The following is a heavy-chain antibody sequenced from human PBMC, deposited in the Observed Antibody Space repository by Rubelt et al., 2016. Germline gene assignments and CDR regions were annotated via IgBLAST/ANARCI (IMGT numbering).Heavy chain of an antibody. J-gene: IGHJ4*02. V-gene: IGHV1-18*01. CDR1: GYTFTSYG. CDR3: ARDVGGNSVLYYFDY. D-gene: IGHD4-23*01. CDR2: ISAYNGNT. Sequence: QVQGVQSGAEVKMPGASMRVSCKASGYTFTSYGISWVRQAPGQGLEWMGWISAYNGNTNYAQKLQGRVTMTTDTSSSTAYMELRSLRSDDTAVYYCARDVGGNSVLYYFDYWGQGTLVTVSS.